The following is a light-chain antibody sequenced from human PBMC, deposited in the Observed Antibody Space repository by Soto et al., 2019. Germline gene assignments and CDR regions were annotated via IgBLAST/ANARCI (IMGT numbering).Light chain of an antibody. CDR3: NSYTSSSTYV. V-gene: IGLV2-14*01. J-gene: IGLJ1*01. CDR1: SSDVGGYNY. CDR2: EVS. Sequence: QSALTQPASVSGSPGQSITISCTGSSSDVGGYNYVSWYQHHPGKAPKLMIYEVSNRPSGVSNRFSGSKSGNTASLTISGLQAEEEADYYCNSYTSSSTYVFGTGTKVTVL.